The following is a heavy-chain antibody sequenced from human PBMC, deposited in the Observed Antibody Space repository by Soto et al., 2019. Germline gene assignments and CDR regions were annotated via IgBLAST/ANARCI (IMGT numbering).Heavy chain of an antibody. J-gene: IGHJ4*02. CDR2: ISYDGSNK. V-gene: IGHV3-30*18. Sequence: QVQLVESGGGVVQPGRSLRLSCAASGFTFISYGMHWVRQAPGKGLEWVAVISYDGSNKYYADSVKGRFTISRDNXKNTLYLQMNSLRAEDTAVYYCAKDPTRQAGYFDYWGQGTLVTVSS. D-gene: IGHD6-19*01. CDR3: AKDPTRQAGYFDY. CDR1: GFTFISYG.